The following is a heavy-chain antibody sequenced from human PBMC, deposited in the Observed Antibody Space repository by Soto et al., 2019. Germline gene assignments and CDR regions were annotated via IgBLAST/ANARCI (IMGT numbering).Heavy chain of an antibody. J-gene: IGHJ5*02. CDR3: ARVCDPLAGRWFDP. CDR1: GGSISSGGDY. D-gene: IGHD6-13*01. Sequence: QVQLQESGPGLVKPSQTLSLTCTVSGGSISSGGDYWSWIRQHPGKGLEWMGYIYYSGSTYYNPSRKSRVTISVDTSKNQFSLRLSSVTAADTAVYYCARVCDPLAGRWFDPWGQGTLVIVSS. CDR2: IYYSGST. V-gene: IGHV4-31*03.